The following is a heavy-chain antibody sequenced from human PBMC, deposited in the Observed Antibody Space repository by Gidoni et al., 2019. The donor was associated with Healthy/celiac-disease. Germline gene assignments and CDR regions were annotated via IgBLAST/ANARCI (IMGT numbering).Heavy chain of an antibody. V-gene: IGHV3-15*01. CDR1: GFTFSNAW. CDR3: TTDNTGGSSWYGLGSGPYEGMDV. D-gene: IGHD6-13*01. Sequence: EVQLVASGGGLVKPGGSLRLSCAASGFTFSNAWLSWVRQSPGKELEWVVRNKSKTDGGTTDYAAPVKGRFTIYRDDSKNTLYLQRNSLKTEDTAVYYCTTDNTGGSSWYGLGSGPYEGMDVWGQGTTVTVSS. CDR2: NKSKTDGGTT. J-gene: IGHJ6*02.